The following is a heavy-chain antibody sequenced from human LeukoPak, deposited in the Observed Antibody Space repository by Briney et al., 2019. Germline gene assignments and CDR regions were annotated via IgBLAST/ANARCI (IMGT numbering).Heavy chain of an antibody. Sequence: ASVKVSCKASGYTFTGYYIHWVRQAPGQGFEWMGWINPISGGTNYAEKFQGRVTTTRDTSINTAYMEVTRLTSDDTAVYYCAREDGSFDYWGQGTLVIVSS. CDR2: INPISGGT. V-gene: IGHV1-2*02. CDR3: AREDGSFDY. CDR1: GYTFTGYY. J-gene: IGHJ4*02. D-gene: IGHD5-24*01.